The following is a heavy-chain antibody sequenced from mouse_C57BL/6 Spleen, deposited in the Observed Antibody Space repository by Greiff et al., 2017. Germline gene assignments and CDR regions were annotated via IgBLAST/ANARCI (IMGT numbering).Heavy chain of an antibody. J-gene: IGHJ2*01. CDR3: TRDYSSGYFDY. CDR2: ISSGGDYI. V-gene: IGHV5-9-1*02. D-gene: IGHD3-2*02. Sequence: EVQLVESGEGLVKPGGSLKLSCAASGFTFSSYAMSWVRQTPEKRLEWVAYISSGGDYIYYADTVKGRFTISRDNARNTLYLQMSSLTSEDTAVYYCTRDYSSGYFDYWGQGTTLTVSS. CDR1: GFTFSSYA.